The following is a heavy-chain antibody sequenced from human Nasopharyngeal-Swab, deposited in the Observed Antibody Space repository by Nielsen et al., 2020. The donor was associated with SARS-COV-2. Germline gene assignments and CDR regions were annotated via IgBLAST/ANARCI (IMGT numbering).Heavy chain of an antibody. V-gene: IGHV3-30*18. CDR3: AKYFWSGSLYYGMDV. CDR2: IAYDGSNK. D-gene: IGHD3-3*01. Sequence: GESLKISCAASGFTFSSYGMHWVRQAPGKGLEWVAVIAYDGSNKYYADSVKGRFTISRDNSKNTLYLQMNSLRAEDTAVYYCAKYFWSGSLYYGMDVWGQGTTVTVSS. J-gene: IGHJ6*02. CDR1: GFTFSSYG.